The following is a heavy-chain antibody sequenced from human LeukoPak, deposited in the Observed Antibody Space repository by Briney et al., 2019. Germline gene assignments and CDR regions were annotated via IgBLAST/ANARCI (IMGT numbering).Heavy chain of an antibody. V-gene: IGHV1-24*01. CDR3: ATRKYDYVWGSYRRYYFDY. Sequence: ASVKVSCKVSGCTLTELSMHWVRQAPGKGLEWMGGFDPEDGETIYAQKFQGRVTMTEDTSTDTAYMELSSLRSEDTAVYYCATRKYDYVWGSYRRYYFDYWGQGTLVTVSS. D-gene: IGHD3-16*02. CDR1: GCTLTELS. CDR2: FDPEDGET. J-gene: IGHJ4*02.